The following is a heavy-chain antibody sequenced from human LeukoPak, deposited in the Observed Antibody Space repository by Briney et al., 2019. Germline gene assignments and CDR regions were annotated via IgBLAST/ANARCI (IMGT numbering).Heavy chain of an antibody. J-gene: IGHJ6*02. Sequence: GGSLRLSCAASGFTFSSYSMNWVRQAPGKGLEWVSSISSSSSYIYYADSVKGRFTISRDNAKNSLYLQMNSLRAEDTAVYYCARSYCSSTSCYYYGMDVWGQGTTDTVSS. CDR1: GFTFSSYS. CDR2: ISSSSSYI. D-gene: IGHD2-2*01. V-gene: IGHV3-21*01. CDR3: ARSYCSSTSCYYYGMDV.